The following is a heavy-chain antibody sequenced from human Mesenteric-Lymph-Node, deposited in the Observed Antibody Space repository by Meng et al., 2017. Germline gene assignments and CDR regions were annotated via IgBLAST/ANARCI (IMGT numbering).Heavy chain of an antibody. V-gene: IGHV6-1*01. CDR1: GDSVSSNSAA. CDR2: TYYRSKWYN. CDR3: ARAYDDFWSGHTNYYYGMDV. J-gene: IGHJ6*02. D-gene: IGHD3-3*01. Sequence: SQTLSLTCAISGDSVSSNSAAWNWIRQSPSRGLEWLGRTYYRSKWYNDYAVSVKSRITINPDTSKNQFSLQLNSVTPEDTAVYYCARAYDDFWSGHTNYYYGMDVWGQGTTVTVSS.